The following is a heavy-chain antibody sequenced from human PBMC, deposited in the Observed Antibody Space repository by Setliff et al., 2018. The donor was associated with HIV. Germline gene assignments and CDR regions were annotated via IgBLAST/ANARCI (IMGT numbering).Heavy chain of an antibody. V-gene: IGHV3-74*01. D-gene: IGHD2-2*01. Sequence: GSLRLSCAASGFTFSTYWMYWVRQAPGKGLVWVSRINSDGSTTNYADSVKGRFTISRDNAKNTIYLQMNSLRAEDTAVYYCAEDRGEVPTAFFDYWGQGTLVTVSS. CDR3: AEDRGEVPTAFFDY. CDR1: GFTFSTYW. CDR2: INSDGSTT. J-gene: IGHJ4*02.